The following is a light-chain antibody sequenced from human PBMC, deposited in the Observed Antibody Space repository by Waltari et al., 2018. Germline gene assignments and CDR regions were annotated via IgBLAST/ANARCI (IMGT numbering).Light chain of an antibody. CDR1: ALPKQY. CDR2: KDS. Sequence: SYEPTQPPSVSVYPGQTARITCAGDALPKQYAYWYQQKPGQAPVLVIYKDSERPSGIPERFSGSSSGTTVTLTISGVQAEDEADYYCQSADSSGTYGVFGGGTKLTVL. J-gene: IGLJ3*02. CDR3: QSADSSGTYGV. V-gene: IGLV3-25*03.